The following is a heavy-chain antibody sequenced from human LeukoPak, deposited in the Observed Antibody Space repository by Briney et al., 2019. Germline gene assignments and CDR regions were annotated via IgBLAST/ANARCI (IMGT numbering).Heavy chain of an antibody. CDR1: RFTFGGYA. J-gene: IGHJ5*02. V-gene: IGHV3-23*01. CDR3: AKGSGSGWYGWFDP. Sequence: PGGSLRLSCAASRFTFGGYAMYWVRQAPGKGLEWVSCIDASGVNTYYADSVKGRFTISRDNSRNTLYLQMNSLRAEDTAVYYCAKGSGSGWYGWFDPWGQGTLVTVSS. D-gene: IGHD6-19*01. CDR2: IDASGVNT.